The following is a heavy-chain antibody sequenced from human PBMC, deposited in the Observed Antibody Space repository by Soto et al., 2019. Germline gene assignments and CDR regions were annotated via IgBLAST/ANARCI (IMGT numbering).Heavy chain of an antibody. D-gene: IGHD2-2*01. CDR3: ARDRRYCSSTSCSRWFDP. CDR2: IIPIFGTA. J-gene: IGHJ5*02. Sequence: QVQLVQSGAEVKKPGSSVKVSCKASGGTFSSYAISWVRQAPGQGLEWMGGIIPIFGTANYAQKFQGRVTITAAESTSTAYMEISSLRSEDTAVYYCARDRRYCSSTSCSRWFDPWGQGTLVTVS. V-gene: IGHV1-69*01. CDR1: GGTFSSYA.